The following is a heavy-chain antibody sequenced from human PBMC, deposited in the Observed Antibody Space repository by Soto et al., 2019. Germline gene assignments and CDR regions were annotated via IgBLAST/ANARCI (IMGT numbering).Heavy chain of an antibody. CDR2: IKQDGSEK. CDR3: ARGGTSFIYYYYGMDV. J-gene: IGHJ6*02. V-gene: IGHV3-7*01. CDR1: GFTFSSYW. D-gene: IGHD2-2*01. Sequence: PGGSLRLSCAASGFTFSSYWMSWVRQAPGKGLEWVANIKQDGSEKYYVDSVKGRFTISRDNAKNSPYLQMNSLRAEDTAVYYCARGGTSFIYYYYGMDVWGQGTTVTVSS.